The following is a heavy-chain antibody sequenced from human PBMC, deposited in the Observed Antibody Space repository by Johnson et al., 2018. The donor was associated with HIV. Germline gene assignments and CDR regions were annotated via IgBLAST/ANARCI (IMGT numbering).Heavy chain of an antibody. J-gene: IGHJ3*02. CDR3: VREGLDSGRDAFDM. V-gene: IGHV3-48*03. CDR1: GFTFSSYA. CDR2: ISSNGTTI. Sequence: VQLVESGGGLVQPGGSLRLSCAASGFTFSSYAMHWVRQAPGKGLAWVTYISSNGTTIYYADSVKGRFTISRDNAKNPLYLQMNSLRAEDTAVYYCVREGLDSGRDAFDMWGQGTMVTVSS. D-gene: IGHD5-12*01.